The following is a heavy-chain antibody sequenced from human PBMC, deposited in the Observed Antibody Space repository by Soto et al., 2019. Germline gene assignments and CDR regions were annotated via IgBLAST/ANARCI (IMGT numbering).Heavy chain of an antibody. Sequence: SETLSLTCAVYGGSFSGYYWSWIRQPPGKGLEWIGEINHSGSTNYNPSLKSRVTISVDTSKNQFSLKLSSVTAADTAVYYCARDTGPKGGFDSWGQGTLVTVSS. CDR1: GGSFSGYY. D-gene: IGHD2-8*02. CDR2: INHSGST. J-gene: IGHJ4*02. V-gene: IGHV4-34*01. CDR3: ARDTGPKGGFDS.